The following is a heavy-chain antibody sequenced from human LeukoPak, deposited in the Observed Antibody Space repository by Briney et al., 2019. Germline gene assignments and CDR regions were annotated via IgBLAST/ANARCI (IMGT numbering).Heavy chain of an antibody. CDR3: AKDDAWLQFND. D-gene: IGHD5-24*01. V-gene: IGHV3-23*01. CDR1: GFTFSSYE. CDR2: ISPSADIT. J-gene: IGHJ4*02. Sequence: GGSLRLSCAASGFTFSSYEMNWVRQAPGKGLEWISGISPSADITYYADSVKGRFTISRDNSENTVYLHMSSLRAGDTAVYFCAKDDAWLQFNDWGQGTLVTVSS.